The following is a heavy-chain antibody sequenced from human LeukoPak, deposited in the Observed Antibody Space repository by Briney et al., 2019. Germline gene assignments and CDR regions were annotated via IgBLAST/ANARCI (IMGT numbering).Heavy chain of an antibody. V-gene: IGHV3-11*04. J-gene: IGHJ6*03. Sequence: PGGSLRLSCAASGFTFRDFYISWIRQAPGKGLEWVSDISPTGDIISYVHSVTGRFTISWDDAKNSVFLQMSSVRVEDTAVYYCAREKSTLKWAGNLLKPEYYYSMDIWGEGTTVTVSS. CDR2: ISPTGDII. D-gene: IGHD3-10*01. CDR1: GFTFRDFY. CDR3: AREKSTLKWAGNLLKPEYYYSMDI.